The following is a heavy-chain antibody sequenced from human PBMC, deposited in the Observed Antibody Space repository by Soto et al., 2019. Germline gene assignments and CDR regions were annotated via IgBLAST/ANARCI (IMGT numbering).Heavy chain of an antibody. CDR3: ARAYGDYYFDY. Sequence: ASVKVSCKASGYTFTRYGISWVRQAPGQGLEWMGWISTYKGDTHYPQKLQGRVTMTTDTSTSTAYMELRSLRSDDTAVYYCARAYGDYYFDYWGQGTLVTVSS. V-gene: IGHV1-18*01. CDR2: ISTYKGDT. J-gene: IGHJ4*02. D-gene: IGHD4-17*01. CDR1: GYTFTRYG.